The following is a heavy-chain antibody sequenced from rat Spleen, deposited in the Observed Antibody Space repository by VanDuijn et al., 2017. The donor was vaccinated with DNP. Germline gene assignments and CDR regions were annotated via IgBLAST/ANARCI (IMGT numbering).Heavy chain of an antibody. D-gene: IGHD2-1*01. V-gene: IGHV5-7*01. CDR1: GFTFSDYN. J-gene: IGHJ1*01. CDR2: ISYDGSST. Sequence: EVQLVESGGGLVQPGRSLKLSCAASGFTFSDYNMAWVRQAPKKGLEWVATISYDGSSTYYRDSVKGRFTISRDNAKSTLYLQMDSLRSEDTATYYCARRPTGYFDFWGPGTMVTVSS. CDR3: ARRPTGYFDF.